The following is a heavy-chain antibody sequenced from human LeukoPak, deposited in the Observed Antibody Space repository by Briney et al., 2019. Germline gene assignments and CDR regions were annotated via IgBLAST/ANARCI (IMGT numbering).Heavy chain of an antibody. J-gene: IGHJ4*02. D-gene: IGHD2-15*01. CDR1: GGSISPYY. CDR2: IYYSGIT. Sequence: SETLSLTCTVSGGSISPYYWSWIRQSPGKGLEWIAHIYYSGITNHNPSLKSRGTISVDTSKNQFSLRLSSVTAADTAVYYCRGVVAATPAPNDYWGQGILVTVSS. CDR3: RGVVAATPAPNDY. V-gene: IGHV4-59*12.